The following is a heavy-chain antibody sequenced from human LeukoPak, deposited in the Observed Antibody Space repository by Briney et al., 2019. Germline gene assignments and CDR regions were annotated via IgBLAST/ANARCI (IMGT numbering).Heavy chain of an antibody. V-gene: IGHV3-53*01. Sequence: PGGSLRLSCAVSGFSVSSNYMTWVRQAPGKGLEWVSIIDNGGGTYYADSVKGRLTISRDNSKNTLYLQMNSLRADDTAVYYCAREGYTSFDYWGQGTLVTVSS. CDR1: GFSVSSNY. D-gene: IGHD1-1*01. J-gene: IGHJ4*02. CDR2: IDNGGGT. CDR3: AREGYTSFDY.